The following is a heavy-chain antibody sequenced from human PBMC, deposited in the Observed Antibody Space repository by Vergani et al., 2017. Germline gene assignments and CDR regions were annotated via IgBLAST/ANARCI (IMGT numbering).Heavy chain of an antibody. V-gene: IGHV4-61*02. D-gene: IGHD3-22*01. CDR2: IYVSGIT. Sequence: QVQLQESGPGLVKPSQTLSLTCTVSGASINNDFYYWHWIRQPAGKGLEWIGRIYVSGITDYNSSLQSRVSMSVDTSKNQFSLKLSSVTAADTAVYYCASGFYDSSGYYSDRWGQGTLVTVSS. CDR1: GASINNDFYY. J-gene: IGHJ4*02. CDR3: ASGFYDSSGYYSDR.